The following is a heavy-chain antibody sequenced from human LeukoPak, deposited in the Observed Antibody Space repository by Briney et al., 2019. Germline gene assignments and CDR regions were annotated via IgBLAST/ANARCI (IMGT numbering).Heavy chain of an antibody. Sequence: QPGGSLRLSCAASGFSVSEYFIDWLRQAPGKGLEWVSRTRTKARNYNTEYATSVKGRFTVSRDDSNNSMYLQMNSLRTDDTAVYYCGRDSTIGYYRTVWGQGTLVTVSS. V-gene: IGHV3-72*01. CDR3: GRDSTIGYYRTV. J-gene: IGHJ4*02. D-gene: IGHD3-22*01. CDR1: GFSVSEYF. CDR2: TRTKARNYNT.